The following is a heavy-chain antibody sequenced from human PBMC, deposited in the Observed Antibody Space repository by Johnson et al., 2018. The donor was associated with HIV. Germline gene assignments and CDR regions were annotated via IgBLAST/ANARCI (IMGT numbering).Heavy chain of an antibody. CDR2: ISYDGSNK. D-gene: IGHD6-13*01. J-gene: IGHJ3*02. CDR3: AREPGSSSRLGAFDI. V-gene: IGHV3-30*14. CDR1: GFTFSSYA. Sequence: VQLVESGGGVVQPGRSLRLSCAASGFTFSSYAMHWVRQAPGKGLEWVAVISYDGSNKYYADSVKGRCTISRDNSKNTLYLQMNSLRAEDTAVYYCAREPGSSSRLGAFDIWGQGTMVTVSS.